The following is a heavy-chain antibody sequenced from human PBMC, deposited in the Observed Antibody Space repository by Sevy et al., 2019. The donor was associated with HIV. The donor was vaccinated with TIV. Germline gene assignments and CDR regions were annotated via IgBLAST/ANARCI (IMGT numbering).Heavy chain of an antibody. CDR1: GFPFSNFA. CDR3: ARESASGTPGGVYYYYYNMDV. CDR2: ISTRSSAI. V-gene: IGHV3-48*01. J-gene: IGHJ6*02. D-gene: IGHD6-13*01. Sequence: GGSLRLSCAASGFPFSNFAMNWVRQAPGKGPEWISYISTRSSAIYYADSMKGRFTISRDNSKNSLYLQMNSLRAEDTAVYYCARESASGTPGGVYYYYYNMDVWGQGTTVTVSS.